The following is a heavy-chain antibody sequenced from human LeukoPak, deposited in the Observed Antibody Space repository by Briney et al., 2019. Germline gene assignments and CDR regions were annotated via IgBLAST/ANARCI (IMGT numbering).Heavy chain of an antibody. CDR2: INAGNGNT. Sequence: ASVKVSCKASGYTFTDYALHWVRQAPGQRLEWMGWINAGNGNTKYSQEFQGRVTITRDTSASTAYMELSSLRSEDMAVYYCARARIAVAENWFDPWGQGTLVTVSS. D-gene: IGHD6-19*01. CDR1: GYTFTDYA. J-gene: IGHJ5*02. V-gene: IGHV1-3*03. CDR3: ARARIAVAENWFDP.